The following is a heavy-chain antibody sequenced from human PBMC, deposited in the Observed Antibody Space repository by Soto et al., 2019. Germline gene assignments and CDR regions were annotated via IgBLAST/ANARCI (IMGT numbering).Heavy chain of an antibody. D-gene: IGHD2-2*01. Sequence: SETLSLTCTVSGGSVSNGMYYWSWIRQPPGKGLEWIGYIYYTGTTNYHPSLRSRVTILVDTSKNQFSLKLRSVTAADTAVYYCARDLLGHQLLGWFDPWGQGTLVTVSS. J-gene: IGHJ5*02. CDR2: IYYTGTT. CDR1: GGSVSNGMYY. V-gene: IGHV4-61*01. CDR3: ARDLLGHQLLGWFDP.